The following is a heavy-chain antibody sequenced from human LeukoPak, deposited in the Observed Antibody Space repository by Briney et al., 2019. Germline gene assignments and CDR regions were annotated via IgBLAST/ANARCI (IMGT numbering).Heavy chain of an antibody. CDR2: ISYDGSNK. J-gene: IGHJ6*03. V-gene: IGHV3-30*18. Sequence: PGGSLRLSCAASRFTFSTYWMHWVRQAPGKGLEWVAVISYDGSNKYYADSVKGRFTISRDNSKNTLYLQMNSLRAEDTAVYYCAKSDDYYMDVWGKGTTVTVSS. CDR1: RFTFSTYW. CDR3: AKSDDYYMDV.